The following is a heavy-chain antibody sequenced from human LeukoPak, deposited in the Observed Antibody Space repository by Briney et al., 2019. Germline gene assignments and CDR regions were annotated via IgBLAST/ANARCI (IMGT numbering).Heavy chain of an antibody. D-gene: IGHD1-26*01. CDR1: GFTFSNYA. CDR2: ISGSGAST. Sequence: GGSLRLSCTASGFTFSNYAMSWVRQAPGKGLEWVSSISGSGASTYYADSVKGRFTISRDNSKNTLYLQMNSLRAEDTAVYYCAKKVGGTDYYYYMDVWGKGTTVTVSS. V-gene: IGHV3-23*01. J-gene: IGHJ6*03. CDR3: AKKVGGTDYYYYMDV.